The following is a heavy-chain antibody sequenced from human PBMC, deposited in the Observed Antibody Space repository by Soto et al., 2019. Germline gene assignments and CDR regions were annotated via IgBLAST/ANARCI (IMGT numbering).Heavy chain of an antibody. CDR2: IKQDGSEK. CDR3: ARDLEEFGYYGMDV. V-gene: IGHV3-7*01. Sequence: GALRLSCAASGFTFSSYWMSWVRQAPGKGLEWVANIKQDGSEKYYVDSVKGRFTISRDNAKNSLYLQMNSLRAEDTAVYYCARDLEEFGYYGMDVCGQGTPVTVS. D-gene: IGHD3-3*01. J-gene: IGHJ6*02. CDR1: GFTFSSYW.